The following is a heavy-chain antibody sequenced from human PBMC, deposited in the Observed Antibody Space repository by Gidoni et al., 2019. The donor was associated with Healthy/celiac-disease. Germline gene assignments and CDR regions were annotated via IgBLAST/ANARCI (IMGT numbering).Heavy chain of an antibody. J-gene: IGHJ4*02. V-gene: IGHV4-59*01. D-gene: IGHD6-13*01. CDR3: ARGAAAGPDY. CDR2: IYYSGST. Sequence: QVQLQESGPGLVKPSETLSITCTVAGGSISSYYWSWIRQPPGKGLEWIGYIYYSGSTNYNPSLKSRVTISVDTSKNQFSLKLNSVTAADTAVYYCARGAAAGPDYWGQGTLVTVSS. CDR1: GGSISSYY.